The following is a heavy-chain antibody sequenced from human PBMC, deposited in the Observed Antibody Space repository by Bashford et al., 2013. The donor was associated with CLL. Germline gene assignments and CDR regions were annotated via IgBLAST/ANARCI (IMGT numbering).Heavy chain of an antibody. V-gene: IGHV4-4*02. CDR2: SHLSGRT. J-gene: IGHJ4*02. CDR3: RSLRFGDTAVYYCVIPGGQYSSSNFDF. D-gene: IGHD6-19*01. Sequence: SETLSLTCAVTGGSISSSDWWSWVRQSPGVGLEWIGESHLSGRTNYNPSLNSRVTISVDKSKNQFSLNLNSVTAADTAYMELRSLRFGDTAVYYCVIPGGQYSSSNFDFWGQGTLVTVSS. CDR1: GGSISSSDW.